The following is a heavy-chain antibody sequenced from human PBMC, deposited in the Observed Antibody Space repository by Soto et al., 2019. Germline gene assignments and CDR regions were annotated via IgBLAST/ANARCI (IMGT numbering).Heavy chain of an antibody. CDR2: IWYDGSNK. V-gene: IGHV3-33*01. J-gene: IGHJ3*02. CDR1: GFIFSSYG. D-gene: IGHD3-22*01. CDR3: ARGNYDNSGYYDDAFDI. Sequence: PGGSLRLSCVSSGFIFSSYGMHLVRQAPGKGLEWVAVIWYDGSNKYYADSVKGRFTISRDNSKNMLYLQMNSLRAEDTAVYYCARGNYDNSGYYDDAFDIWGQGTMVTVSS.